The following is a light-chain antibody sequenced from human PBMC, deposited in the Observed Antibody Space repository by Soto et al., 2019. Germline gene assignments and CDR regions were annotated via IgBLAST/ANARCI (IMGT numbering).Light chain of an antibody. CDR3: QQYASSPLT. CDR2: GAS. Sequence: IVLTQSPDTLSLSPGERVTLSCRASQSVGKSYLAWYQQKPGQAPRLLIYGASSRATGIPDRFSGYESGTEYTLTISRLEPEDFAVYYCQQYASSPLTFGGGTKVEIK. J-gene: IGKJ4*01. CDR1: QSVGKSY. V-gene: IGKV3-20*01.